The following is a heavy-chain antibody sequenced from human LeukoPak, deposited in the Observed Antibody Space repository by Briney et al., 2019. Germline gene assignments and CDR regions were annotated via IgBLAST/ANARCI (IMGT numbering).Heavy chain of an antibody. CDR1: GYTFTSYY. D-gene: IGHD1-1*01. Sequence: ASVKVSCKASGYTFTSYYMHWVRQAPGQGLEWMGWINPNSGGTNYAQKFQGRVTMTRDTSISTAYMELSRLRSDDTAVYYCAAVQLEDPASDPWGQGTLVTVSS. CDR3: AAVQLEDPASDP. V-gene: IGHV1-2*02. CDR2: INPNSGGT. J-gene: IGHJ5*02.